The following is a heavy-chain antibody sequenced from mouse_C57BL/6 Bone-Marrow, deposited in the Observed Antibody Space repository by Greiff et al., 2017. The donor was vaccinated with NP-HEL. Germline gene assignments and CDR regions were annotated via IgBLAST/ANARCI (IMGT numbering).Heavy chain of an antibody. V-gene: IGHV1-42*01. Sequence: EVQLQQSGPELVKPGASVKISCKASGYSFTGYYMNWVKQSPEKSLEWIGEINPSTGGTTYNQKFKAKATVTVDKSSSTAYMQLKSLTSEDSAVYYCARSLRRVLAYWGQGTLVTVSA. D-gene: IGHD1-1*01. J-gene: IGHJ3*01. CDR3: ARSLRRVLAY. CDR1: GYSFTGYY. CDR2: INPSTGGT.